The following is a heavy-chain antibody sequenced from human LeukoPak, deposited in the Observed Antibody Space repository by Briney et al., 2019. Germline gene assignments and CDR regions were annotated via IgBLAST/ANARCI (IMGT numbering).Heavy chain of an antibody. CDR3: ARHITRLRPFDY. V-gene: IGHV4-39*01. D-gene: IGHD1-20*01. CDR1: GGSISSSSYY. Sequence: PSETLSLTCTVSGGSISSSSYYWGWIRQPPGEGLEWIGSIYYSGSTYYNPSLKSRVTISVDTSKNQFSLKLSSVTAADTAVYYCARHITRLRPFDYWGQGTLVTVSS. J-gene: IGHJ4*02. CDR2: IYYSGST.